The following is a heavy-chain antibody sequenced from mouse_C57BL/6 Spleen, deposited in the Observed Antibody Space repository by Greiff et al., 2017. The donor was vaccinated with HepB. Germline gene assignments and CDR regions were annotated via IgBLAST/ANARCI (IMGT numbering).Heavy chain of an antibody. D-gene: IGHD1-1*01. V-gene: IGHV1-15*01. J-gene: IGHJ2*01. CDR1: GYTFTDYE. Sequence: VQLQQSGAELVRPGASVTLSCKASGYTFTDYEMHWVKQTPVHGLEWIGAIDPETGGTAYNQKFKGKAILTADKSSSTAYMELRSLTSEDSAVYYYTREITTVVEDFDYWGQGTTLTVSS. CDR3: TREITTVVEDFDY. CDR2: IDPETGGT.